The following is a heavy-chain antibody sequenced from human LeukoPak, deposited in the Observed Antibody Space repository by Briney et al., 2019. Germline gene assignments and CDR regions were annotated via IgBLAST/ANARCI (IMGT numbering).Heavy chain of an antibody. D-gene: IGHD6-13*01. Sequence: GGSLGLSCAASGFTFSSYDMNWVRQAPGKGLEWVSSFRASDETTYYADSVKGRFTISRDKSRNTLYLQMNSLRVEDTAVYYCAKSLWAAAGTGAFDFWGQGTMVTVSS. CDR1: GFTFSSYD. J-gene: IGHJ3*01. V-gene: IGHV3-23*01. CDR2: FRASDETT. CDR3: AKSLWAAAGTGAFDF.